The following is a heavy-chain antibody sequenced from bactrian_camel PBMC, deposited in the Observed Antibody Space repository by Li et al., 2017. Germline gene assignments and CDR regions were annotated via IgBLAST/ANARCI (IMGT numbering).Heavy chain of an antibody. J-gene: IGHJ4*01. Sequence: QLVESGGGLVQPGGSLRLSCVASEFAFSNGYMNWVRQAPGKGLEWVSSVNSDGTRPYYSDSVKGRFTISRDNAKNTVYLQMNSLKPEDTAVYYCVTALIEAVTSADFQYWGQGTQVTVS. CDR1: EFAFSNGY. CDR3: VTALIEAVTSADFQY. V-gene: IGHV3S6*01. D-gene: IGHD1*01. CDR2: VNSDGTRP.